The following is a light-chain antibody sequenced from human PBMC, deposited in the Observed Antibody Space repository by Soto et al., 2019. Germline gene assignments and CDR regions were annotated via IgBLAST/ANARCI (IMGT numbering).Light chain of an antibody. CDR3: QQYNSYSPA. V-gene: IGKV1-5*03. Sequence: DFQMTKSPSTLSASVEDRVTIPCRASQSISSWLAWYQQKPGKAPKLLIYKASSLESGVPSRFSGSGSGTEFTLTISSLQPDDFATYYCQQYNSYSPALGQGAKEDI. CDR1: QSISSW. CDR2: KAS. J-gene: IGKJ1*01.